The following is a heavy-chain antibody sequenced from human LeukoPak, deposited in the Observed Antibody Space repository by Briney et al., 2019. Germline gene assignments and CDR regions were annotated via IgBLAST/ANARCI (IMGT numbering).Heavy chain of an antibody. CDR1: GFTVSSNT. V-gene: IGHV3-53*01. CDR2: INGGGST. CDR3: ARERWGYYDSGGYYYIFDY. D-gene: IGHD3-22*01. J-gene: IGHJ4*02. Sequence: PGGSLRLPCAASGFTVSSNTLSWSRKPPGKGLEWFSVINGGGSTYYADSVKGRFTISRDNSKNTLYLQMNSLRVEDTAVYYCARERWGYYDSGGYYYIFDYWGQGTLVTVSS.